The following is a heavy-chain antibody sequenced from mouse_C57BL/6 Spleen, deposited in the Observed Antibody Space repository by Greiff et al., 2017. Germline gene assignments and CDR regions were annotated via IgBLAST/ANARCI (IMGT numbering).Heavy chain of an antibody. CDR1: GFTFSDYY. D-gene: IGHD2-5*01. CDR3: ARGGNSKGFDY. V-gene: IGHV5-16*01. J-gene: IGHJ2*01. CDR2: INYDGSST. Sequence: EVKLVESEGGLVQPGSSMKLSCTASGFTFSDYYMAWVRQVPEKCLEWVANINYDGSSTYYLDSLKSRFIISRDNATNILYLQMSSLKSEVTATYYCARGGNSKGFDYWGQGTTLTFSS.